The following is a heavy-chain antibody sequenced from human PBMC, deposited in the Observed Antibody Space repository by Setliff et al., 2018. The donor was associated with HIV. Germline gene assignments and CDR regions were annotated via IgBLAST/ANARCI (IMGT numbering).Heavy chain of an antibody. J-gene: IGHJ4*02. Sequence: PSETLSLTCTVSGGSISSYYWTWLRQFPGKGLEWIGFIFYTGTTFYNPSLKSRVTVSVDTSKNQFSLRLNSVTAADTAVYYCARRRADYDSSGHYREDFDYWGQGTLVTVSS. CDR1: GGSISSYY. V-gene: IGHV4-59*08. D-gene: IGHD3-22*01. CDR3: ARRRADYDSSGHYREDFDY. CDR2: IFYTGTT.